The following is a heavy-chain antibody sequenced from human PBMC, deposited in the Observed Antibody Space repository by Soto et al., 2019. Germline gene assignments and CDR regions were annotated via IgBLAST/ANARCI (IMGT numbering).Heavy chain of an antibody. Sequence: SETLSLTCTVSGGSISSYYWSWIRQPPGKGLEWIGYIYYSGSTNYNPSLKSRVTISVDKSKNQFSLKLSSVTAADTAVYYCASYYYDSSGYYYVPGVHWRQGTLVTAPQ. V-gene: IGHV4-59*12. J-gene: IGHJ4*02. CDR3: ASYYYDSSGYYYVPGVH. CDR2: IYYSGST. CDR1: GGSISSYY. D-gene: IGHD3-22*01.